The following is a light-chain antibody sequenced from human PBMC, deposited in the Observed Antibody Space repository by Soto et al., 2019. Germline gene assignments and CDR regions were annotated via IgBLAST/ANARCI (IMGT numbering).Light chain of an antibody. CDR2: EVT. Sequence: QSALTQPASVSGSPGQSITLSCTGTSGDIGSYNRVSWYQQHSRKAPKLIIYEVTDRPSGVSNRIAGSKSGNTASLTVSGLQAEDEAEYYCSSYTNINTRACVFGPGTKVTVL. CDR1: SGDIGSYNR. V-gene: IGLV2-14*01. CDR3: SSYTNINTRACV. J-gene: IGLJ1*01.